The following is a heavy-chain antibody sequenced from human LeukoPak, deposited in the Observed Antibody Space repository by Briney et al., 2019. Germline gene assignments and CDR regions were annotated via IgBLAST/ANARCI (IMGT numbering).Heavy chain of an antibody. J-gene: IGHJ4*02. D-gene: IGHD4-17*01. CDR2: ITPYNGNA. CDR1: GYIFTKYD. V-gene: IGHV1-18*01. CDR3: ARTPVQTDYGDLFDY. Sequence: ASVKVSCKTSGYIFTKYDISWVRQAPGQGPEWMGWITPYNGNAQSAPKFEGRVTMTTDTSTSTAYMELRSLRSDDTAVYYCARTPVQTDYGDLFDYWGQGTLVTVSS.